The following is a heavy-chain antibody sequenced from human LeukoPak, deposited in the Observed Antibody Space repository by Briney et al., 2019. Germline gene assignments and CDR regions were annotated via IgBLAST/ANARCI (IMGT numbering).Heavy chain of an antibody. CDR2: IYPGDSDT. CDR3: ARHVARNSKFLDAFDI. Sequence: GESLKISCKGSGCSFTSYWIGWVRQMPGKGLEWMGIIYPGDSDTRYSPSFQGQVTISADKSISTAYLQWSSLKASDTAMYYCARHVARNSKFLDAFDIWGQGTMVTVSS. J-gene: IGHJ3*02. D-gene: IGHD2-15*01. V-gene: IGHV5-51*01. CDR1: GCSFTSYW.